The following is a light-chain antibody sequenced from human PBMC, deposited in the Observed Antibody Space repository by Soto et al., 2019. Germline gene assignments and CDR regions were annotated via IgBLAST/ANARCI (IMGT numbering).Light chain of an antibody. Sequence: QSVLTQPASVSGSPGQSITISCSGTSSDVGGYNYVSWYQHHPGKAPKLMIYDVSNRPSGVSNRFSGSKSGNTASLTISGLQAEDEADYYCGSYTRISTWVFGTGTKVTVL. CDR1: SSDVGGYNY. CDR3: GSYTRISTWV. J-gene: IGLJ1*01. V-gene: IGLV2-14*03. CDR2: DVS.